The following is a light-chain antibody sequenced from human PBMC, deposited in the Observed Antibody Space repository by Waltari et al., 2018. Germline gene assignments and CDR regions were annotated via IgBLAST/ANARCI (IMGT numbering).Light chain of an antibody. CDR2: QDI. V-gene: IGLV3-1*01. CDR1: ILGSKY. Sequence: SSELTQPPSVSVSPGQTASITCSGDILGSKYASWYQHKPAQSLPLVIYQDIYRPSGIPARCSGSKSGNTDTLAISGTQAMDDADYYCQALGSNRWVFGGGTKLTVL. J-gene: IGLJ3*02. CDR3: QALGSNRWV.